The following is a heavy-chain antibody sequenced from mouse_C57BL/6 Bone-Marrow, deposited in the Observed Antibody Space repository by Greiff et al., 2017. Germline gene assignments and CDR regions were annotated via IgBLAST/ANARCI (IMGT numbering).Heavy chain of an antibody. V-gene: IGHV1-7*01. D-gene: IGHD2-4*01. CDR3: ARYDYDWYFDV. CDR1: GYPFTSYW. J-gene: IGHJ1*01. CDR2: INPSTGYT. Sequence: QVQLQQSGAELAKPGASVKMSCKASGYPFTSYWMHWVKQRPGQGLEWIGYINPSTGYTEYNQKFKDKATLTADKSSGTAYMQLSSLTSEDSAVYYCARYDYDWYFDVWGAGTTVTVSS.